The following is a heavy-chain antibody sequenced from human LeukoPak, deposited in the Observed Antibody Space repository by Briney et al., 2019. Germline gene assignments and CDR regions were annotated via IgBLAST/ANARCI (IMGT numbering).Heavy chain of an antibody. CDR3: ARLRWSSGRYFDS. CDR2: ISPSGGST. J-gene: IGHJ4*02. V-gene: IGHV1-46*01. CDR1: GYTFTSNY. Sequence: ASVKVSCKAFGYTFTSNYMHWVRQAPGQGPEWMGVISPSGGSTTYAQKFQGRVTLTRDMSTSTDYLELSSLRSEDTAVYYCARLRWSSGRYFDSWGQGTLVTVSS. D-gene: IGHD4-23*01.